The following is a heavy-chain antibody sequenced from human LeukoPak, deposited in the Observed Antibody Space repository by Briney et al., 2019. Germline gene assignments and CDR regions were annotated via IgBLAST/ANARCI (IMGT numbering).Heavy chain of an antibody. D-gene: IGHD3-9*01. Sequence: GGSLRLSCAASGFTFSSYSMNWVRQAPGKGLEWVSSISSSSYIYYADSVKGRFTISRDNAKNSLYLQMNSLRAEDTAVYYCAREHYDILTGSFDPWGQGTLVTVSS. CDR2: ISSSSYI. V-gene: IGHV3-21*01. J-gene: IGHJ5*02. CDR3: AREHYDILTGSFDP. CDR1: GFTFSSYS.